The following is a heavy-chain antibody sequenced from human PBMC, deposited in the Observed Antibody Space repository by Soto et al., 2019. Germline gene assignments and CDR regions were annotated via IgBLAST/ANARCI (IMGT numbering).Heavy chain of an antibody. CDR1: GDSVSSNSAA. D-gene: IGHD2-15*01. CDR3: AREGDCSGGSCYSSFYYYYYYGMDV. Sequence: PSQTLSLTCAISGDSVSSNSAAWNWIRQSPSRGLEWLGRTYYRSKWYNDYAVSVKSRITISPDTSKNQFSLQLNSVTPEDTAVYYCAREGDCSGGSCYSSFYYYYYYGMDVWGQGTTVTVSS. V-gene: IGHV6-1*01. J-gene: IGHJ6*02. CDR2: TYYRSKWYN.